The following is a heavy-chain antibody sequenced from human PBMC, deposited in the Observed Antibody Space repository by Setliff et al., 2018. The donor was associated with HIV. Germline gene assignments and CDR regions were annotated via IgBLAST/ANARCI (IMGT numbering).Heavy chain of an antibody. V-gene: IGHV4-4*07. D-gene: IGHD2-8*01. CDR3: AKDAGVTGGLYRYYIDA. J-gene: IGHJ6*03. Sequence: SETLSLTCTVSGVSIDKNYWSWVRRPPGKGLEWIGRVYMSGKTNYSPSLKSRVTMSADTSMNQVSLKLTSVTAADTAVYYCAKDAGVTGGLYRYYIDAWGNGTTVTVSS. CDR2: VYMSGKT. CDR1: GVSIDKNY.